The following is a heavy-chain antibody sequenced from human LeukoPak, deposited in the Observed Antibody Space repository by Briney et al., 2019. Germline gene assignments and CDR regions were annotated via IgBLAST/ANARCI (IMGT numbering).Heavy chain of an antibody. CDR3: AKFCSGGSCYSDAFDI. J-gene: IGHJ3*02. CDR1: GFTFSSYG. D-gene: IGHD2-15*01. V-gene: IGHV3-30*02. CDR2: IRYDGSNK. Sequence: TGGSLRLSCAASGFTFSSYGMHWVRHAPGKGLEWVAFIRYDGSNKYYADSVKGRFTISRDNSKNTLYLQMNSLRAEDTAVYYCAKFCSGGSCYSDAFDIWGQGTMVTVSS.